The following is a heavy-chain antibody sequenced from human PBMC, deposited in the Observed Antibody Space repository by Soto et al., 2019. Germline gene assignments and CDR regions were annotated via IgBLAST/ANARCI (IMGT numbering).Heavy chain of an antibody. V-gene: IGHV3-23*01. J-gene: IGHJ4*02. Sequence: EVQLLQSGGNLVQPGGSLRLSCAASGFTFNDYAMTWVRQAPGKGLEWVSSISIGGGATHYADSVKGRFTNSRDNSKNALYLEMSSLRAEDTGVYYCARRPGGDWGGYWGQGALVTVSS. CDR2: ISIGGGAT. D-gene: IGHD2-21*02. CDR1: GFTFNDYA. CDR3: ARRPGGDWGGY.